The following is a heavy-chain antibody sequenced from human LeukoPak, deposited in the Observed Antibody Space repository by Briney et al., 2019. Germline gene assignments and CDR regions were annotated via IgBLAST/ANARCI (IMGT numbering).Heavy chain of an antibody. CDR3: ARGGSYLSAFDI. CDR2: IYSGGST. J-gene: IGHJ3*02. CDR1: EFTFSSYF. D-gene: IGHD1-26*01. Sequence: GGSLRLSCAASEFTFSSYFMNWVRQAPGKGLEWVSIIYSGGSTFYADSVKGRFTISRDNSKNTLYLQMNSLRAEDTAVYYCARGGSYLSAFDIWGQGTMVTVSS. V-gene: IGHV3-53*01.